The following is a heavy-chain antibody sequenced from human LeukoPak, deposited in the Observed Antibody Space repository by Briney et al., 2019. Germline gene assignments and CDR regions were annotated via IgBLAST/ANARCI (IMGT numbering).Heavy chain of an antibody. J-gene: IGHJ3*02. Sequence: SETLSPTCAVSGGSISSSNWWSWVRQPPGKGLEWIGEIYHSGSTNYNPSLKSRVTISVDTSKNQFSLKLSSVTAADTAVYYCARAQNLWFGGHDAFDIWGQGTMVTVSS. CDR1: GGSISSSNW. V-gene: IGHV4-4*02. CDR3: ARAQNLWFGGHDAFDI. D-gene: IGHD3-10*01. CDR2: IYHSGST.